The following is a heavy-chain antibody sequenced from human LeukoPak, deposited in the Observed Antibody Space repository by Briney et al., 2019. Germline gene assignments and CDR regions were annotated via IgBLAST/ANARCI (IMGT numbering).Heavy chain of an antibody. CDR3: ARDSSSWNNFDY. CDR1: GGSFSDYF. J-gene: IGHJ4*02. CDR2: INQSGST. Sequence: PSETLSLTCAVYGGSFSDYFWSWIRQPPGKGLEWIGEINQSGSTNYNPSLKSRVTLSLDTSKNHFSLNLSSVTAADTAVYFCARDSSSWNNFDYWGQGTLVTVSS. V-gene: IGHV4-34*01. D-gene: IGHD6-13*01.